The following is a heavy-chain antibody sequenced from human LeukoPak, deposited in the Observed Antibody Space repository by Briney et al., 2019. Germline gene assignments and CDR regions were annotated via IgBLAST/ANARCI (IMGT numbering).Heavy chain of an antibody. D-gene: IGHD3-9*01. CDR3: ARDISLFDI. Sequence: PGGSLRLSCAASGFTVSSNYMNWVRQAPGKGLEWVSYISSSGSTIYYADSVKGRFTISRDNAKDSLYLQMNSLRAEDTAVYYCARDISLFDIWGQGTMVTVSS. CDR2: ISSSGSTI. V-gene: IGHV3-48*03. CDR1: GFTVSSNY. J-gene: IGHJ3*02.